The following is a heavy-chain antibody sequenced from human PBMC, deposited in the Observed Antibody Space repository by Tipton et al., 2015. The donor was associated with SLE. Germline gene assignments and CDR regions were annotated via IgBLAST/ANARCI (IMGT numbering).Heavy chain of an antibody. V-gene: IGHV4-38-2*02. J-gene: IGHJ5*02. D-gene: IGHD6-6*01. CDR3: ALSSSSWFLSGGAQHWFDP. Sequence: GLVKPSETLSLTCTVSGNSISSTYYCVWIRQPPGKGLEWIGEVHQSGSTNYNSSLKSRLTISIDTSKNQFSMRLSSVTAADTAVYYCALSSSSWFLSGGAQHWFDPWGQGTMVTVSS. CDR2: VHQSGST. CDR1: GNSISSTYY.